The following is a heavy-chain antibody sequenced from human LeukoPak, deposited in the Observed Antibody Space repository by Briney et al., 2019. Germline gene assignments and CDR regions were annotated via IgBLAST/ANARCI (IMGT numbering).Heavy chain of an antibody. CDR1: GFTFNKTW. J-gene: IGHJ4*02. V-gene: IGHV3-7*01. CDR3: ASGNSFDY. D-gene: IGHD1-26*01. CDR2: IKPDGTEK. Sequence: PGGSLRLSCAASGFTFNKTWMSWARQAPGKGLECVANIKPDGTEKYYVDSVKGRFTISRDNAKNSLYLQMNSLRAEDTAVYYCASGNSFDYWGQGTLVTVSS.